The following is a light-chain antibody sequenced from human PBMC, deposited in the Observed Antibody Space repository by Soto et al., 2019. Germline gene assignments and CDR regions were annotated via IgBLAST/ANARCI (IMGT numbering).Light chain of an antibody. CDR3: HQYTCYPIT. V-gene: IGKV1-16*02. Sequence: DIEMTKSQSSLSASVVDRVTMTCLACQCISNYLAWFQQKPGKAPELLIYAASSLQSGVPSKFSGSGSGTDFTLTISSLQPEDFATYYCHQYTCYPITFGQGTRLEI. CDR1: QCISNY. CDR2: AAS. J-gene: IGKJ5*01.